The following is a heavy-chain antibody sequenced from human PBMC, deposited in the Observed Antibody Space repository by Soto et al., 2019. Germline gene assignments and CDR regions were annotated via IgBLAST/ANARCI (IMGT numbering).Heavy chain of an antibody. CDR1: GGSISSYY. CDR3: ARDMSGYDWFDP. CDR2: IYYSGST. D-gene: IGHD5-12*01. J-gene: IGHJ5*02. V-gene: IGHV4-59*01. Sequence: SETLSLTCTVSGGSISSYYWSWIRQPPGKGLEWIGYIYYSGSTNYNPSLKSRVTISVDTSKNQFSLKLSSVTAADTAVYYCARDMSGYDWFDPWGQGTLVTVSS.